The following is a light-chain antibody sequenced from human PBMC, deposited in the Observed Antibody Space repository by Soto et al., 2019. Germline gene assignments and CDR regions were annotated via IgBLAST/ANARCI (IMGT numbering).Light chain of an antibody. Sequence: DIQMTQSPSTLSGSVGDRVTITCRASQTISSWLAWYQQKPGKAPKLLIYKASTLKSGVPSRFSGSGSGTEFTITISSLQPEDVETYYGLQHNSYPPTFGQGTKVDI. J-gene: IGKJ1*01. V-gene: IGKV1-5*03. CDR1: QTISSW. CDR2: KAS. CDR3: LQHNSYPPT.